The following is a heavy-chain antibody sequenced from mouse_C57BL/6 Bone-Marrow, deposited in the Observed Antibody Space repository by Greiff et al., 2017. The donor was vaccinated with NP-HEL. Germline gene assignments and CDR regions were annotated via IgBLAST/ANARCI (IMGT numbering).Heavy chain of an antibody. CDR2: ISGCGGNT. D-gene: IGHD2-3*01. J-gene: IGHJ2*01. V-gene: IGHV5-9*01. CDR3: VRHYDGDGRVDY. Sequence: EVQGVESGGGLVKPGGSLKLSCAASGFTFSSYTMSWVRQTPEQRLEWVATISGCGGNTHYPENVKGRFTFSIDNAKNTLYLQMSSLRSEETALYYCVRHYDGDGRVDYWGQGTTLTVSS. CDR1: GFTFSSYT.